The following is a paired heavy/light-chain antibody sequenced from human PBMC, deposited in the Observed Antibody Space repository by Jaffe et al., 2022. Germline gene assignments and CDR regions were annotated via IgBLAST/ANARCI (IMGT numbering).Light chain of an antibody. V-gene: IGLV6-57*02. Sequence: NFMLTQPHSVSESPGKTVTISCTGSSGSIASNYVQWYQQRPGSAPTTVIYEDNQRPSGVPDRFSGSIDSSSNSASLTISGLKTEDEADYYCQSYDSSNHVVFGTGTKVTVL. CDR2: EDN. J-gene: IGLJ1*01. CDR1: SGSIASNY. CDR3: QSYDSSNHVV.
Heavy chain of an antibody. Sequence: EVQLVESGGGLVQPGGSLRLSCAASGFTFSDHYMDWVRQAPGKGLEWVGRTRNKANSYTTEYAASVKGRFTISRDDSKNSLYLQMNSLKTEDTAVYYCARGSITGYSSSWYWQETGYFDYWGQGTLVTVSS. D-gene: IGHD6-13*01. CDR2: TRNKANSYTT. V-gene: IGHV3-72*01. J-gene: IGHJ4*02. CDR1: GFTFSDHY. CDR3: ARGSITGYSSSWYWQETGYFDY.